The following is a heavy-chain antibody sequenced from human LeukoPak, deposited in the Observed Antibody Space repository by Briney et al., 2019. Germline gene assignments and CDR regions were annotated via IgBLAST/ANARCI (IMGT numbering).Heavy chain of an antibody. V-gene: IGHV3-23*01. CDR2: ISGSGGST. J-gene: IGHJ4*02. CDR3: AKGGRNDYVWASYRPHAGYYFDY. CDR1: GFTFSSYA. D-gene: IGHD3-16*02. Sequence: QAGGSLRLSCAASGFTFSSYAMSWVRQAPGKGLEWVSAISGSGGSTYYADSVKGRFTISTDNSKNTLYLQMNSLRAEDTAVYYCAKGGRNDYVWASYRPHAGYYFDYWGQGTLVTVSS.